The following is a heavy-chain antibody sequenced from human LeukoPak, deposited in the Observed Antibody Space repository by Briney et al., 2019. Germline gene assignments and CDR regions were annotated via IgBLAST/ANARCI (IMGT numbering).Heavy chain of an antibody. CDR2: INPNSGGT. D-gene: IGHD3-22*01. Sequence: ASVTGSCTASGYTFTGYYMHWVRQAPGQGLEWMGWINPNSGGTNYAQKFQGRVTMTRDTSISTAYMELSRLRSDDTAVYYCARGPYYYDSSGYYDYWGQGTLVTVSS. J-gene: IGHJ4*02. CDR1: GYTFTGYY. CDR3: ARGPYYYDSSGYYDY. V-gene: IGHV1-2*02.